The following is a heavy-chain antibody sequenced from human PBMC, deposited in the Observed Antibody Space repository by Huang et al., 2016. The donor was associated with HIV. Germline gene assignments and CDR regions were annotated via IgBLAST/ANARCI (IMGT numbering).Heavy chain of an antibody. CDR3: ARDYSGSYFGLNYYYGMDV. J-gene: IGHJ6*02. V-gene: IGHV3-21*01. D-gene: IGHD1-26*01. CDR2: IRGSLSHK. Sequence: EVQLVESGGGLVKLGGSLRLSCAASGSIFGAYSMNWVRQAPGKGLVWVSSIRGSLSHKYYANPVKGRFNSSRDKAKKSLYLQMNSLRVEDTAVYYCARDYSGSYFGLNYYYGMDVWGQGTTVTVSS. CDR1: GSIFGAYS.